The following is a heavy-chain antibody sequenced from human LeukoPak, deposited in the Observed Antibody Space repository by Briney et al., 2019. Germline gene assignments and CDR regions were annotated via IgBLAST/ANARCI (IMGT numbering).Heavy chain of an antibody. CDR3: ARACSGGSCNWFDP. J-gene: IGHJ5*02. CDR1: GYTFTGYY. Sequence: GASVKVSCKASGYTFTGYYMHWVRQAPGQGLEWMGRINPNSGGTNYAQKFQGRVTMTRGTSISTAYMELSRLRSDDTAVYYCARACSGGSCNWFDPWGQGTLVTVSS. D-gene: IGHD2-15*01. V-gene: IGHV1-2*06. CDR2: INPNSGGT.